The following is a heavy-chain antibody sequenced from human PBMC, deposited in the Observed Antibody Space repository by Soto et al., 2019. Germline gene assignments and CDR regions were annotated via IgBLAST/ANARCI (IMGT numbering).Heavy chain of an antibody. V-gene: IGHV3-48*02. J-gene: IGHJ2*01. Sequence: GGSLRLSCAASGFTFSSYSMNWVRQAPGKGLEWVSYISSGSSTIYYADSVKGRFTISRDNAKNSLYLQMNSLRDEDTAVYYCARDSRGGITGISALWYFDLWGRGTLVTVSS. CDR3: ARDSRGGITGISALWYFDL. CDR1: GFTFSSYS. D-gene: IGHD1-20*01. CDR2: ISSGSSTI.